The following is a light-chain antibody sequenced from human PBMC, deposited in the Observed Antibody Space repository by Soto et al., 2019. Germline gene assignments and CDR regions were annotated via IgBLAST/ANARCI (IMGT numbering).Light chain of an antibody. CDR3: QHRSNWPRT. J-gene: IGKJ1*01. CDR1: QSVSSY. V-gene: IGKV3-11*01. CDR2: DAS. Sequence: EIVLTQSPATLSLSPGERATLSCRASQSVSSYLAWYQQKPGQAPRLLIYDASNRATGIPARFSGSGSGTDFTLTISSLEPEDCAVYYCQHRSNWPRTFGEGTKVEIK.